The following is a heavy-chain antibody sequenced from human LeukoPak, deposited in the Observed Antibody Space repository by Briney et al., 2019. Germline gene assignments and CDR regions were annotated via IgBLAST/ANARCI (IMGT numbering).Heavy chain of an antibody. V-gene: IGHV2-5*02. CDR3: AHRRPGHLTGWDNSYFDN. J-gene: IGHJ4*02. CDR2: IYWDDDK. Sequence: SGPTLVNPTQTLTLTCTFSGFSLYSSGVGVGWIRQPPGKALEWLAVIYWDDDKRYNPSLRSRLTMSKDASKSQVFLVMSNMDPVDAATYYCAHRRPGHLTGWDNSYFDNWGPGTLVTVSS. D-gene: IGHD1/OR15-1a*01. CDR1: GFSLYSSGVG.